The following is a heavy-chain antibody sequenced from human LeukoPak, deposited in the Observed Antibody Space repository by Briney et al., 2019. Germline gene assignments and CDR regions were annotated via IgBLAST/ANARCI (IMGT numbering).Heavy chain of an antibody. CDR3: ARGSHPITMIVGPWGY. CDR1: GFTFSSYE. J-gene: IGHJ4*02. CDR2: ISSSGSTI. Sequence: GGSLRLSCAASGFTFSSYEMNWVRQAPGKGLEWVSYISSSGSTIYYADSVKGRFTISRDNAKNSLYLQMNSLRAEDTAVYYCARGSHPITMIVGPWGYWGQGTLVTVSS. V-gene: IGHV3-48*03. D-gene: IGHD3-22*01.